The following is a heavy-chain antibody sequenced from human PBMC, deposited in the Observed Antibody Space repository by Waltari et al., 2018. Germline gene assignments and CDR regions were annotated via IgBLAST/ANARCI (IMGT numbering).Heavy chain of an antibody. CDR2: IYHSGST. V-gene: IGHV4-38-2*01. CDR1: GYSISSGYY. J-gene: IGHJ4*02. Sequence: QMQLQESGPGLVKPSETLSLTCAVSGYSISSGYYWGWIRQPPGKGLEWIGSIYHSGSTYYNPSLKSRVTISVDTSKNQFSLKLSSVTAADTAVYYCARGGYSSSWILGEWDYWGQGTLVTVSS. CDR3: ARGGYSSSWILGEWDY. D-gene: IGHD6-13*01.